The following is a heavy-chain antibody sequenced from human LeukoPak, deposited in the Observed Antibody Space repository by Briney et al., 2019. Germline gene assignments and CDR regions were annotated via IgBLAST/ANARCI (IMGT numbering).Heavy chain of an antibody. CDR1: GFTVTTNS. CDR3: ARGWYNYYDSSGYRD. V-gene: IGHV3-53*01. J-gene: IGHJ4*02. D-gene: IGHD3-22*01. CDR2: IYSGGST. Sequence: QPGGSLRLSCAASGFTVTTNSMSWVRQAPGKGLEWVSVIYSGGSTYYGDSVKGRFTISRDISKNTLYLQLNSLRAEDTAVYYCARGWYNYYDSSGYRDWGQGTLVTVSS.